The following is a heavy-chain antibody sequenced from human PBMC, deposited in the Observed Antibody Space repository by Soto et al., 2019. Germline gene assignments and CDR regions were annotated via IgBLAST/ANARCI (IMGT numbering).Heavy chain of an antibody. J-gene: IGHJ4*02. CDR3: ARAGEHHLVRQHFDY. D-gene: IGHD6-13*01. CDR1: GFTFSSYA. CDR2: LSYDGNNK. V-gene: IGHV3-30-3*01. Sequence: QVQLVESGGGVVQPGRSLSLSCEVSGFTFSSYAMNWVRQAPGKGLEWVTTLSYDGNNKYYADSVKGRFTTSRDTSKNTLYLQMNSLRAEDTAVYYCARAGEHHLVRQHFDYWGQGTLVTVSS.